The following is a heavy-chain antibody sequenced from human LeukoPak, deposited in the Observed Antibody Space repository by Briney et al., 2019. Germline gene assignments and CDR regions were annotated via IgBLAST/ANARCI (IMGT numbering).Heavy chain of an antibody. Sequence: AAVKVSCKASGGTFSSYAISWVRQAPGQRLEWMGEIIPIFGTANYAQKFQGRVTITADESTSTAYMELSSLRSEDTAVYYCASPLRGLRFGYYYGMDVWGQGTTVTVSS. CDR1: GGTFSSYA. V-gene: IGHV1-69*13. CDR2: IIPIFGTA. CDR3: ASPLRGLRFGYYYGMDV. D-gene: IGHD5-12*01. J-gene: IGHJ6*02.